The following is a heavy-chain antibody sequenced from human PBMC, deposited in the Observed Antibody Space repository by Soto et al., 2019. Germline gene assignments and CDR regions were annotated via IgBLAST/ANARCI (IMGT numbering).Heavy chain of an antibody. Sequence: GGSQRLSCAASGFTFRSSGRHWVCQAPEKGQEWVADIKCDGSEKYYADSVKGRFTISRDNSKNTLYLQMNSLRAEDTAVYYCARDLIGTVYGMDVWGQGTTVTVSS. CDR2: IKCDGSEK. CDR3: ARDLIGTVYGMDV. V-gene: IGHV3-33*08. D-gene: IGHD3-16*02. CDR1: GFTFRSSG. J-gene: IGHJ6*02.